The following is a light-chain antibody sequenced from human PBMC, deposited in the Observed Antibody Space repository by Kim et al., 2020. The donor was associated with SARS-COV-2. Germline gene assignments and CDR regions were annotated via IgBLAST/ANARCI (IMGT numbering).Light chain of an antibody. V-gene: IGLV1-47*01. Sequence: PGRSISITGSGSNSGSGNNDVYYYQQPPKAAPQLLYYVNNQPPSGVARLFAASKGDTSSSLTFSGLGSDDDADYYCASWDDSHVVFGRGTQLTVL. CDR3: ASWDDSHVV. J-gene: IGLJ2*01. CDR2: VNN. CDR1: NSGSGNND.